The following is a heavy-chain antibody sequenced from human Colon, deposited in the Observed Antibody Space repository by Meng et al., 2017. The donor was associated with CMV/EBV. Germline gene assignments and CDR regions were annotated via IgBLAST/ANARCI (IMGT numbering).Heavy chain of an antibody. CDR3: AKAHDIVISRGMDV. V-gene: IGHV3-30*02. J-gene: IGHJ6*02. CDR2: TRYDGSDT. D-gene: IGHD2/OR15-2a*01. CDR1: GFTFSTYG. Sequence: GESLKISCAASGFTFSTYGIHWVRQAPGKGLEWLSFTRYDGSDTYYADSVKGRITVSRDNSQNTLYLQMNSLRVEDSAVYYCAKAHDIVISRGMDVWGQGTTVTVSS.